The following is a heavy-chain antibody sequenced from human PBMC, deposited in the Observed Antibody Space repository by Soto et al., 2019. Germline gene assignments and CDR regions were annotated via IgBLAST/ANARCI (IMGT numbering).Heavy chain of an antibody. CDR2: VYYTGST. D-gene: IGHD2-15*01. J-gene: IGHJ5*02. V-gene: IGHV4-61*01. CDR3: ARDAERCIGGSCYRWFVP. CDR1: GGSVNSANYY. Sequence: QVQLLESGPELVKPAETLSLTCSVSGGSVNSANYYWSWIRQPPGKGLEWIGHVYYTGSTNYNPSLKCRLATSVATAKNQCSLTVTSVTAADTAAYYCARDAERCIGGSCYRWFVPWGQGALVIVS.